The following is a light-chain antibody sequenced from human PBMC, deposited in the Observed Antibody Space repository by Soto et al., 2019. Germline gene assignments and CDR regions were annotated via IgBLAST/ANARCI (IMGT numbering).Light chain of an antibody. CDR1: QTLSSW. CDR2: DVS. CDR3: QQYTSYSLP. V-gene: IGKV1-5*01. Sequence: DIQMTQSPSTLYASVGDRVTITCRASQTLSSWLAWYQQKPGKAPKLLIYDVSSLESWVPSRFSGSGSGTEFTLTISSLQPDDFATYYCQQYTSYSLPFGGGTKVEIK. J-gene: IGKJ4*01.